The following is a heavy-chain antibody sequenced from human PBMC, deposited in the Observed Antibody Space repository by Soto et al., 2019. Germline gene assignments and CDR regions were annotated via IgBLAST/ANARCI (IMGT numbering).Heavy chain of an antibody. Sequence: SVKVSCNASGGTFSSYSISWVRQAPGQGLEWMGAIIPIFGTANYAQKFQGRVTITADESTSTAYMELSSLRSEDTALYYCASPRKPRSYCSGGSCYSVGLGRWGQ. D-gene: IGHD2-15*01. V-gene: IGHV1-69*13. J-gene: IGHJ1*01. CDR1: GGTFSSYS. CDR2: IIPIFGTA. CDR3: ASPRKPRSYCSGGSCYSVGLGR.